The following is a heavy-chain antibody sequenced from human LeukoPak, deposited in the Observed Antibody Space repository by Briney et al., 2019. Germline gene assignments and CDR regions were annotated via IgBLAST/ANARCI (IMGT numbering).Heavy chain of an antibody. J-gene: IGHJ5*02. CDR2: IYTSGST. V-gene: IGHV4-4*07. D-gene: IGHD3-3*01. CDR1: GGSISSYY. Sequence: SETLSLTCTVSGGSISSYYWSWIRQPAGKGLEWIGRIYTSGSTNHNPSLKSRVTMSVDTSKNQFSLKLSSVTAADTAVYYCASTRYDFWSGYYPNWFDPWGQGTLVTVSS. CDR3: ASTRYDFWSGYYPNWFDP.